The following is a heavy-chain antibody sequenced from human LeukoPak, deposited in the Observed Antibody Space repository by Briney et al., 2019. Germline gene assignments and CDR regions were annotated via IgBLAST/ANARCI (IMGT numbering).Heavy chain of an antibody. J-gene: IGHJ4*02. CDR1: GDSMSSSHYC. V-gene: IGHV4-39*07. D-gene: IGHD3-9*01. CDR2: IYYSGST. CDR3: ARGFTISPDY. Sequence: SETLSLTCTVSGDSMSSSHYCWGWIRQPPGKGLEWIGSIYYSGSTYYNPSLKSRVTMSMDTSKNQFSLKLSSVTAADTAVYYCARGFTISPDYWGQGTLVTVSS.